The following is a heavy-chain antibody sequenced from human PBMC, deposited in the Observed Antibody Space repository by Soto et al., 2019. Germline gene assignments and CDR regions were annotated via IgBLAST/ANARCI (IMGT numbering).Heavy chain of an antibody. V-gene: IGHV4-38-2*01. Sequence: SETLSLTCAVSGHSISSGYYWGWIRQPPGKGLEWIGSIYHSGSTYYNPSLKNRVTISVDTSKNQFSLKLSSVTAADTAVYYCARNVDTAMADDYWGQGTLVTVSS. CDR1: GHSISSGYY. D-gene: IGHD5-18*01. J-gene: IGHJ4*02. CDR2: IYHSGST. CDR3: ARNVDTAMADDY.